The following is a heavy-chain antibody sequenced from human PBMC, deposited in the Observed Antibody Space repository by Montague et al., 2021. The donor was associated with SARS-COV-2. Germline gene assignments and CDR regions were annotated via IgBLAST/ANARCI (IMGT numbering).Heavy chain of an antibody. CDR1: GFSLSTSGMC. CDR3: ATTIYDYVWGTRVEFDY. V-gene: IGHV2-70*01. Sequence: PALVKPTQTLTLTCTFSGFSLSTSGMCVSWIRQPPGKALEWLALIDWDDDKYYSTSLKTRLTIPKGTSKNQVVLAMTNMDPVDTATYYCATTIYDYVWGTRVEFDYWGQGTLVTVSS. D-gene: IGHD3-16*01. J-gene: IGHJ4*02. CDR2: IDWDDDK.